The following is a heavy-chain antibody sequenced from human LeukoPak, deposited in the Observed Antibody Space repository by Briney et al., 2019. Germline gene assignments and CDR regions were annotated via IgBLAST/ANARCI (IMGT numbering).Heavy chain of an antibody. V-gene: IGHV4-39*01. D-gene: IGHD5-24*01. CDR2: IYYSGST. Sequence: SETLSLTCTVAGGSISSSSYYWGWIRQPPGKGLEWIWSIYYSGSTYYTPSLKSRVTISVDTSKNQFSLKLSSVTAPDTAVYYCARHGKRWLQFAEYFQHWGQGTLVTVSS. J-gene: IGHJ1*01. CDR3: ARHGKRWLQFAEYFQH. CDR1: GGSISSSSYY.